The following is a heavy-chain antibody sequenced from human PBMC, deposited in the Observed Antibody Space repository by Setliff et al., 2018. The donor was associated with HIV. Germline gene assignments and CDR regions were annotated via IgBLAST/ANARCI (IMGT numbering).Heavy chain of an antibody. CDR3: ASSGYNYGGYYMDV. CDR2: INGDSTFI. CDR1: GFTFTFSTYT. Sequence: GGSLRLSCAASGFTFTFSTYTMNWVRQAPGKGLEWVSSINGDSTFIYYADSVKGRFTISRDNGKNSLYLQMNSLRAEDTAVYYCASSGYNYGGYYMDVWGKGTTVTVSS. J-gene: IGHJ6*03. V-gene: IGHV3-21*04. D-gene: IGHD5-18*01.